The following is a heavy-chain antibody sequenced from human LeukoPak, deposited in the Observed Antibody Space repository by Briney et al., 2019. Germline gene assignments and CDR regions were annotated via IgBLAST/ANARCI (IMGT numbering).Heavy chain of an antibody. J-gene: IGHJ4*02. D-gene: IGHD2-2*02. Sequence: GGSLRLSCAASGFTFSSYSMNWVRQAPGKGLEWVSSISSSSSYIYYADSVKGRFTISRDNAKNSLYLQMNSPRAEDTAVYYCARDHTAISHFDYWGQGTLVTVSS. V-gene: IGHV3-21*01. CDR1: GFTFSSYS. CDR2: ISSSSSYI. CDR3: ARDHTAISHFDY.